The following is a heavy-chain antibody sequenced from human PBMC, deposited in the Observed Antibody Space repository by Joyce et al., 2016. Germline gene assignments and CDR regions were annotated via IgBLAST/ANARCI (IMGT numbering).Heavy chain of an antibody. D-gene: IGHD3-3*01. V-gene: IGHV1-2*02. J-gene: IGHJ4*02. CDR3: ARGGYYGPYYFDY. Sequence: QVQLVQSGAEVKKPGASVKVSCKASGYTFTGYYMHWVRQAPGKGLEWMGCINPYSGGTNYAQKFQGRVTMTRDTSVSTTYMELSRLRSDDTAVYYCARGGYYGPYYFDYWGQGTLVTVSS. CDR2: INPYSGGT. CDR1: GYTFTGYY.